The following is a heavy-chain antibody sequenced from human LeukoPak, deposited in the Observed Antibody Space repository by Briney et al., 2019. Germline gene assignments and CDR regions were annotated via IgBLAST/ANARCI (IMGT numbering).Heavy chain of an antibody. V-gene: IGHV3-15*01. CDR2: IKSKTDGGAT. D-gene: IGHD1-26*01. CDR1: DFTFRNAW. Sequence: PGGSLRLSCAASDFTFRNAWMSWVRQAPGKGLEWVGRIKSKTDGGATDYAAPVKGRFTISRDDSKTTLYLQMNSLRAEDTAVYYCARGGSYLSAFDIWGQGTMVTVSS. CDR3: ARGGSYLSAFDI. J-gene: IGHJ3*02.